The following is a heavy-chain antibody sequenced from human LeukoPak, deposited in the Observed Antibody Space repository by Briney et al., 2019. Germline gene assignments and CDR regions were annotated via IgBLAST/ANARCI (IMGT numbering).Heavy chain of an antibody. CDR1: GLTLSSHS. CDR3: ARDLDY. V-gene: IGHV3-21*01. J-gene: IGHJ4*02. CDR2: ISSSRNDI. Sequence: GGSLTLSCAASGLTLSSHSMNWVRHAPGKGLEWVSSISSSRNDIYYADSVKGRFTISRENAKNSLYLQMNSLRAEDTAVYYCARDLDYWGQGTLVTVSS.